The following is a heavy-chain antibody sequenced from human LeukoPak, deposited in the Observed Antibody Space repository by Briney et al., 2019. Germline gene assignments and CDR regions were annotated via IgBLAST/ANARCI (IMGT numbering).Heavy chain of an antibody. D-gene: IGHD3-10*01. CDR1: GFTFSSYE. Sequence: GGSLRLSCAASGFTFSSYEMNWVRQAPGKGLEWVSYISSSGSTIYYADSVKGRFTISRDNAKNSLYLQINSLRAEDTAVYYCARDGVRGVIANYWGQGTLVTVSS. CDR2: ISSSGSTI. J-gene: IGHJ4*02. CDR3: ARDGVRGVIANY. V-gene: IGHV3-48*03.